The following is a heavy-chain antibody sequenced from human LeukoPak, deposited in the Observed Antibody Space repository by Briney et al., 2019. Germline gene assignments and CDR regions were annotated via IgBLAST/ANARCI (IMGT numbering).Heavy chain of an antibody. CDR3: ARWYCSSAYCYYDY. J-gene: IGHJ4*02. V-gene: IGHV3-53*01. Sequence: GGSLRLSCAASEFTVSSNYMSWVRQAPGKGLEWVSFVYGGGTTVYADSVKGRFTISRDNSKNTLYLEMNSLRAEDTAVYYCARWYCSSAYCYYDYWGQGTLVTVSS. CDR1: EFTVSSNY. CDR2: VYGGGTT. D-gene: IGHD2-2*01.